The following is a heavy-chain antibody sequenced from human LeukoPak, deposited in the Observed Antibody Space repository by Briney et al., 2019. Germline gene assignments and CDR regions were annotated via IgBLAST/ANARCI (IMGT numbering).Heavy chain of an antibody. Sequence: GGSLRLSCAASGFTFSSYAMSWVRQAPGKGLEWVSAISGSGGSTYYADSVKGRFTISRDNSQNTLYLQMNSLRPEDAAVYYCARERGEGDSSFDYWGQGTLVTVSS. J-gene: IGHJ4*02. CDR1: GFTFSSYA. D-gene: IGHD2-21*02. CDR3: ARERGEGDSSFDY. V-gene: IGHV3-23*01. CDR2: ISGSGGST.